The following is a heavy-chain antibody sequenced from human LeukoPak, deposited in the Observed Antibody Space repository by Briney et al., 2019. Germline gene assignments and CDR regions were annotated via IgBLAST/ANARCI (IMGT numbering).Heavy chain of an antibody. D-gene: IGHD6-13*01. Sequence: SETLSLTCTVSGGSISSYYWSWIRQPPGKGLEWIGEINHSGSTNYNPSLKSRVTISVDTSKNQFSLKLSSVTAADTAVYYCAPALRKPLHLGGYSSSWFDPWGQGTLVTVSS. CDR1: GGSISSYY. CDR2: INHSGST. CDR3: APALRKPLHLGGYSSSWFDP. J-gene: IGHJ5*02. V-gene: IGHV4-34*01.